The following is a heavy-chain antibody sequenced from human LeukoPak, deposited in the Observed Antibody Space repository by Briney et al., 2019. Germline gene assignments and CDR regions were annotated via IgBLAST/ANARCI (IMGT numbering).Heavy chain of an antibody. CDR3: AREDYESSGYYPLGDY. V-gene: IGHV4-34*01. J-gene: IGHJ4*02. D-gene: IGHD3-22*01. Sequence: KPSETLSLTCAVYGGSFSGYYWSWIRQPPGKGLEWIGEINHSGSTNYNPSLKSRVTISVDTSKNQFSLKLSSVTAADTAVYYCAREDYESSGYYPLGDYWGQGTLVTVSS. CDR1: GGSFSGYY. CDR2: INHSGST.